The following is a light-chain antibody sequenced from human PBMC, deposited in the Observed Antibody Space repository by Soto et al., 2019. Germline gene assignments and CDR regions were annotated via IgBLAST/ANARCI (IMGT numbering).Light chain of an antibody. CDR2: DVN. CDR1: SSDIGDYDY. V-gene: IGLV2-11*01. J-gene: IGLJ3*02. Sequence: QSALTQPRSVSGSPGQSVTIPCTGTSSDIGDYDYVSWYQYHPDKAPKFMIYDVNKRPAGVPDRFSGSKSGNTASLTISGVQAEDEADYYCCSYAGTYTWVFGGGTKLTVL. CDR3: CSYAGTYTWV.